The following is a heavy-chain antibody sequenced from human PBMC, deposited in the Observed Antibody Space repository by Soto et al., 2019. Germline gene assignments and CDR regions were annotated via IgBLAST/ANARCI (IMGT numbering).Heavy chain of an antibody. D-gene: IGHD3-3*01. J-gene: IGHJ5*02. V-gene: IGHV4-59*06. CDR2: IYYSGST. CDR1: GGSIRSYC. CDR3: ARIITIFGVVTNNWFDP. Sequence: PSETLSLTCTVSGGSIRSYCWTWIRQPPGAGLEWVGYIYYSGSTYYNPSLKSRVTISVDTSKNQFSLKLSSVTAADTAVYYCARIITIFGVVTNNWFDPWGQGTLVTVSS.